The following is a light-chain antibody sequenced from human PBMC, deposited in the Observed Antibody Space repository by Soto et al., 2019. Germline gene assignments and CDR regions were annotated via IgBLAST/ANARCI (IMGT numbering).Light chain of an antibody. Sequence: ETVVTQSPGTLYVSPGERATPSCRASQSVSSKLAWYQQKPGQAPRLLIYGASTRATGLPVRFSGSGSGSEFTLTISSLQSEDFAVYYCQQYAFWPYTFGQGTKLGIK. CDR3: QQYAFWPYT. CDR2: GAS. CDR1: QSVSSK. J-gene: IGKJ2*01. V-gene: IGKV3-15*01.